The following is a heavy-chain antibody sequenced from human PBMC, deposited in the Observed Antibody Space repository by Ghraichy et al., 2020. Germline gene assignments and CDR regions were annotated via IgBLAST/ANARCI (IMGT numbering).Heavy chain of an antibody. CDR2: IYSGDLYGDDSDDSDKT. V-gene: IGHV3-53*01. J-gene: IGHJ5*02. CDR3: AREQTTRTWTGGRCYRALNGWRDP. D-gene: IGHD2-15*01. CDR1: GFTVSGNY. Sequence: GGSLRLSCAASGFTVSGNYMSWVRRAPGRGLEWVPAIYSGDLYGDDSDDSDKTHYADSVKGRFTISRDESKNTMYLHLNSLKAEDTAVYYCAREQTTRTWTGGRCYRALNGWRDPWGQGTLVTVSS.